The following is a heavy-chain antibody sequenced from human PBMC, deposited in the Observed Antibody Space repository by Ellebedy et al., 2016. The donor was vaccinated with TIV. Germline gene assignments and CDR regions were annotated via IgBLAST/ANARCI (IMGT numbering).Heavy chain of an antibody. CDR3: AKDHGSGGFDY. D-gene: IGHD3-10*01. CDR1: GFTFSSYG. Sequence: GESLKISXAASGFTFSSYGMHWVRQAPGKGLEWVAVISYDGSNKYYADSVKGRFTISRDNSKNTLYLQMNSLRAEDTAVYYCAKDHGSGGFDYWGQGTLVTVSS. V-gene: IGHV3-30*18. CDR2: ISYDGSNK. J-gene: IGHJ4*02.